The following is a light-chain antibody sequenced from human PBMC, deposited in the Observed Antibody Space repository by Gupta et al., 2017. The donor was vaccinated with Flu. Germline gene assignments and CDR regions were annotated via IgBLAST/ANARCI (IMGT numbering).Light chain of an antibody. J-gene: IGLJ2*01. CDR3: GTWDTRLSAEV. CDR1: SSNIGNKF. Sequence: QSVLTQPPSVSAAPGQKVTISCFGSSSNIGNKFVSWYQQLPGTAPKLLIYENNKRPSGIPDRFSGSKSGTSATLGITGLQTGDEADYYCGTWDTRLSAEVFGGGTKLTVL. V-gene: IGLV1-51*02. CDR2: ENN.